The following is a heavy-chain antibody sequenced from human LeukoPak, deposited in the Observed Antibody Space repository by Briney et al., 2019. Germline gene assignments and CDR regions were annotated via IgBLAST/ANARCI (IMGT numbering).Heavy chain of an antibody. Sequence: GGSLRLSCSASGFTLSNFWIHWVRQAPGKGLVWVSRINTDGSSTNYADSVKGRFTISRDNSKNTLYLQMNSLRVEDTAVYYCAKDLVQRGAFDIWGQGTMVAVSS. V-gene: IGHV3-74*01. CDR2: INTDGSST. D-gene: IGHD6-6*01. J-gene: IGHJ3*02. CDR3: AKDLVQRGAFDI. CDR1: GFTLSNFW.